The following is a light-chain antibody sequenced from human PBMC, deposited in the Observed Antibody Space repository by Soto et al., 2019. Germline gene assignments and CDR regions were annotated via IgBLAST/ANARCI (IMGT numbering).Light chain of an antibody. CDR1: SSNIGTDYD. J-gene: IGLJ1*01. CDR3: QSYDSSLSGSV. CDR2: GNS. Sequence: QSVLTQAPSVSGAPGQRVTISCTGSSSNIGTDYDVHWYQQLPGTAPKLLIYGNSNRPSGVPDRFSGSKSGTSASLAITGLQAEDEADYYCQSYDSSLSGSVFGAATKVTVL. V-gene: IGLV1-40*01.